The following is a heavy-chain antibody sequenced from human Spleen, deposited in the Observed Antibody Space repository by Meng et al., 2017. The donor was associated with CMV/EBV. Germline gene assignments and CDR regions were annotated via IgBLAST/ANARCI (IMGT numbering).Heavy chain of an antibody. Sequence: QGQPSEWGPGLVKLSETLALTCTVSGGSISSYYWSWIRQPPGKGLEWIGRIYTSGGTNYNPSLKSRVTMSVDTSKNQFSLKLSSVTAADTAVYYCARETGGYGSGSVDYWGQGTLVTVSS. V-gene: IGHV4-4*07. CDR3: ARETGGYGSGSVDY. J-gene: IGHJ4*02. CDR2: IYTSGGT. D-gene: IGHD3-10*01. CDR1: GGSISSYY.